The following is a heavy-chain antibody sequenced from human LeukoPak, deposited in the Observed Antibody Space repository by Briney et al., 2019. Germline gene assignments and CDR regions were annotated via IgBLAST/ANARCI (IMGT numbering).Heavy chain of an antibody. V-gene: IGHV4-30-2*01. D-gene: IGHD3-10*01. CDR1: GGSISSGGYS. CDR2: IYHSGST. CDR3: ARGGSESFRDDAFDI. Sequence: SETLSLTCAVSGGSISSGGYSWSWIRQPPGKGLEWIGYIYHSGSTYYNPSLKSRVTISVDRSKNQFSLKLSSVTAADTAVYYCARGGSESFRDDAFDIWGQGTMVTVSS. J-gene: IGHJ3*02.